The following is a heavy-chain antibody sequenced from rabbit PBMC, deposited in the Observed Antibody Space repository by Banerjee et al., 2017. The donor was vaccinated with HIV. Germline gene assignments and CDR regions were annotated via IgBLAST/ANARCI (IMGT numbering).Heavy chain of an antibody. CDR2: IGTGSGST. CDR3: ARASSIVWYLNL. Sequence: QSLEESGGDLVKPGASLTLTCTASGFAFSSTYYICWVRQAPGKGLEWIGCIGTGSGSTYYASWAIGRFTISKTSSTTVTLQMTSLTAADTATYFCARASSIVWYLNLWGPGTLVTVS. D-gene: IGHD1-1*01. V-gene: IGHV1S40*01. CDR1: GFAFSSTYY. J-gene: IGHJ4*01.